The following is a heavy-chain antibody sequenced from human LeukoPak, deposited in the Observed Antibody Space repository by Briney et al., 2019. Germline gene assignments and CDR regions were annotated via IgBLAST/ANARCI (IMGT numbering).Heavy chain of an antibody. CDR1: GFTVSTNY. CDR3: AKDQDRYCSGGSCYSLDY. J-gene: IGHJ4*02. D-gene: IGHD2-15*01. Sequence: GGSLRLSCAASGFTVSTNYMSWVRQAPGKGLEWVSVIYSGDNTYYADSVKGRFTISRDISKNTLYLQMNSLRAEDTAVYYCAKDQDRYCSGGSCYSLDYWGQGTLVTVSS. V-gene: IGHV3-66*01. CDR2: IYSGDNT.